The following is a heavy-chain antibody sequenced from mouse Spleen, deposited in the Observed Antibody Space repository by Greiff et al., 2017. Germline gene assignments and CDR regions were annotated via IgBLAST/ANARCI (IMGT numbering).Heavy chain of an antibody. CDR2: ISSGGGNT. D-gene: IGHD1-1*01. J-gene: IGHJ3*01. CDR3: ARDYYGSRAHWFAY. CDR1: GFTFSDYY. Sequence: EVKLVESGGGLVQPGGSLKLSCATSGFTFSDYYMYWVRQTPEKRLEWVATISSGGGNTYYPDSVKGRFTISRDNAKNTLYLQMSSLKSEDTAMYYCARDYYGSRAHWFAYWGQGTLVTVSA. V-gene: IGHV5-12*02.